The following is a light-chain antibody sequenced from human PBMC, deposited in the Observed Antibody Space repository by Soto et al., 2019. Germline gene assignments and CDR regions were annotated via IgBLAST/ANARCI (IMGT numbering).Light chain of an antibody. CDR3: QQRGT. V-gene: IGKV3-20*01. Sequence: EIVLTQSPGTLSLSPGQRATLSCRASQNLRSSYLAWYQQKPGQAPRLLIYAASSRATGIPDRFSGSGSGTDFTLTISRLEPEDFAVYYCQQRGTFGQGTKVEVK. CDR2: AAS. J-gene: IGKJ1*01. CDR1: QNLRSSY.